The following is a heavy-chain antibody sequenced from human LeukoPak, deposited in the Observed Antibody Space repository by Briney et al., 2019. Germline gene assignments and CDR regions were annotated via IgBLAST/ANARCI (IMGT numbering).Heavy chain of an antibody. CDR3: ARSARWRYGPGFVGNY. Sequence: ASVKVSCKASGYTFTGYYMHWVRQAPGQGLEWMGWINPNSGGTNYAQKFQGRVTMARDTSISTAYMELSRLRSDDTAVYYCARSARWRYGPGFVGNYWGQGTLVTVSP. CDR2: INPNSGGT. D-gene: IGHD2-21*01. CDR1: GYTFTGYY. V-gene: IGHV1-2*02. J-gene: IGHJ4*02.